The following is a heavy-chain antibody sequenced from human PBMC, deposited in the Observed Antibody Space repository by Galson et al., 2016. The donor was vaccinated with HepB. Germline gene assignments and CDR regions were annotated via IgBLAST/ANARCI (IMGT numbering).Heavy chain of an antibody. J-gene: IGHJ5*02. CDR3: LRTDPTGNWFDP. CDR2: IYHTGST. V-gene: IGHV4-39*01. Sequence: ETLSLTCTVSGDSMASSSYYWGWVRQSPGKGLEWIGSIYHTGSTYHNPSLKSRLTMSVDTSKNQFSLKLSSMTAADTAVYYCLRTDPTGNWFDPWGQGTLVTVSP. CDR1: GDSMASSSYY.